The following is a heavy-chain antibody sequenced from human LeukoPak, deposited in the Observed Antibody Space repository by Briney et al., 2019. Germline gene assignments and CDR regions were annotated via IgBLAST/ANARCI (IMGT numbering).Heavy chain of an antibody. J-gene: IGHJ4*02. CDR2: IWYDGSNK. CDR3: ASDFSGSYGTDY. D-gene: IGHD1-26*01. CDR1: GFTFSSYG. Sequence: GRSLRLSCAASGFTFSSYGMHWVRQAPGKGLEWVAVIWYDGSNKYYADSVKGRVTISRDNSKNTLYLQMNSLRAEDTAVYHCASDFSGSYGTDYWGQGTLVTVSS. V-gene: IGHV3-33*01.